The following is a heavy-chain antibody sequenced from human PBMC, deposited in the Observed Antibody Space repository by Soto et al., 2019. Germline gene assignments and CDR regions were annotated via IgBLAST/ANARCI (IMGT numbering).Heavy chain of an antibody. CDR1: GFTVSSNY. CDR2: IYSGGST. CDR3: AGCIFDWLLSLNGAFDI. J-gene: IGHJ3*02. V-gene: IGHV3-66*01. D-gene: IGHD3-9*01. Sequence: GGSLRLSCAASGFTVSSNYMSWVRQAPGKGLEWVSVIYSGGSTYYADSVKGRFTISRDNSKNTLYLQMNSLRAEDTAVYYCAGCIFDWLLSLNGAFDIWGQGTMVTVSS.